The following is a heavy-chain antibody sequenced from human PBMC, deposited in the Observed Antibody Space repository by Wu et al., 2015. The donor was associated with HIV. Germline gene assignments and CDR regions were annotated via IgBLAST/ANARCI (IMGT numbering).Heavy chain of an antibody. D-gene: IGHD1-26*01. V-gene: IGHV1-2*02. CDR1: GYTFTGHY. Sequence: QVQLVQSGAEVKKPGASVKVSCKASGYTFTGHYIHWVRQAPGQGLEWMGWINPNSGGTNYAQKFQGRVTLTTDTSTRTAYMELRSLRSDDTAVYYCARDADGIVGAKIGRYFDVWGRGSLVRVSS. CDR2: INPNSGGT. CDR3: ARDADGIVGAKIGRYFDV. J-gene: IGHJ2*01.